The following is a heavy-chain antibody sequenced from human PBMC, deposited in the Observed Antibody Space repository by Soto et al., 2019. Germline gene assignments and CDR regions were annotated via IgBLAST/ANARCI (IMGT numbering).Heavy chain of an antibody. V-gene: IGHV3-15*07. J-gene: IGHJ6*02. CDR3: TTASALRFLEWLSYGGRYYYYGMDV. CDR2: IKSKTDGGTT. Sequence: GGSLRLSCSASSFTFSNAWMNWVRQAPGKGLEWVGRIKSKTDGGTTDYAAPVKGRFDISRDDSKNTLYLQMNSLKTEDTAVYYCTTASALRFLEWLSYGGRYYYYGMDVWGQGTTVTVSS. D-gene: IGHD3-3*01. CDR1: SFTFSNAW.